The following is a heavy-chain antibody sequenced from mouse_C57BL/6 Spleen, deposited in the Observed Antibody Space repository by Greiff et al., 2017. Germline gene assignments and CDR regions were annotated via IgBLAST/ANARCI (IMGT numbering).Heavy chain of an antibody. D-gene: IGHD1-1*01. CDR3: ARGDYGSSFSLFDY. CDR1: GYAFTNYL. V-gene: IGHV1-54*01. J-gene: IGHJ2*01. CDR2: INPGSGGT. Sequence: QVQLQQSGAELVRPGTSVKVSCKASGYAFTNYLIEWVKQRPGQGLEWIGVINPGSGGTNYNEKFKGKATLTADKSSSTAYMQLSSLTSEDSAVYFGARGDYGSSFSLFDYWGQGTTLTVSS.